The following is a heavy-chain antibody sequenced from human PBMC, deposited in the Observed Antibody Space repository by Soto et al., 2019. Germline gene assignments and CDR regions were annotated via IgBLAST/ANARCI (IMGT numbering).Heavy chain of an antibody. CDR2: ISGGGDTT. CDR3: AKGRGGSGSLTPRVDF. J-gene: IGHJ4*02. Sequence: ESGGGLVQPGGSLRLSCAASGFTFNNYAMSWVRQAPGKGLEWVSAISGGGDTTSYADSVKGRFTVSRDGSKNTLYLQMNSLRAEDTAVYYCAKGRGGSGSLTPRVDFWGQGTLVTVSS. V-gene: IGHV3-23*01. CDR1: GFTFNNYA. D-gene: IGHD3-10*01.